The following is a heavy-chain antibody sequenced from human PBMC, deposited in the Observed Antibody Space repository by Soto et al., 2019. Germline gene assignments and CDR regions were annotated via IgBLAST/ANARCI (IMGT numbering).Heavy chain of an antibody. CDR1: GFTFSSYW. D-gene: IGHD6-19*01. V-gene: IGHV3-7*01. J-gene: IGHJ4*02. Sequence: EVQLVESGGGLVQPGGSLRLSCAASGFTFSSYWMTWVRQAPGNGLEWVANIKQDGSAKYYVDSVKGRFTISRDNAKNSLYLQMNSLRADDTAVYYCASWLKTSGWYVLLEGSFDYWGQGTLVTVSS. CDR3: ASWLKTSGWYVLLEGSFDY. CDR2: IKQDGSAK.